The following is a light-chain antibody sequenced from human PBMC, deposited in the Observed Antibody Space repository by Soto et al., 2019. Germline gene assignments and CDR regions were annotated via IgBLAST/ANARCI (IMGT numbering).Light chain of an antibody. J-gene: IGKJ2*01. V-gene: IGKV3-15*01. CDR2: SVS. CDR3: QQYHHWPPVST. Sequence: EIVMTQSPATLSVSPGERATLSCRASQSVSTNLAWYQQKLGQAPRLLIHSVSTRATGIPAKFSGSGSGTEFTLTLSSLQSEDIAVYYCQQYHHWPPVSTFGQGTKVEIK. CDR1: QSVSTN.